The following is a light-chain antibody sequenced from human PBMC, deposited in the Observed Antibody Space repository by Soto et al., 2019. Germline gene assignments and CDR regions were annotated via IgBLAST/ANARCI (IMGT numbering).Light chain of an antibody. CDR3: LQDYNYPQT. CDR2: DAF. V-gene: IGKV3-11*01. Sequence: EIVLTQSPATLSLSPGERATLSCRASQSVRSYLAWYQQKPGQTPRLLIYDAFNRATGIPARFSGSGSGTDFTLTISSLEPEDFATYYCLQDYNYPQTFGQGTKLEIK. CDR1: QSVRSY. J-gene: IGKJ2*01.